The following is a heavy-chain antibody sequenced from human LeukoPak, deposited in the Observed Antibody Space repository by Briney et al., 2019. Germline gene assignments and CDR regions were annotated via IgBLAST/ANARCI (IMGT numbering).Heavy chain of an antibody. D-gene: IGHD4-17*01. Sequence: SETLSLTCTVSGGSISSSSYYWGWIRQPPGKGLEWIGSIYYSGSTYYNPSLKCRVTISVDTSKNQFSLKLSSVTAADTAVYYCARQTKVQTTFDYWGQGTLVTVSS. CDR1: GGSISSSSYY. CDR2: IYYSGST. J-gene: IGHJ4*02. CDR3: ARQTKVQTTFDY. V-gene: IGHV4-39*01.